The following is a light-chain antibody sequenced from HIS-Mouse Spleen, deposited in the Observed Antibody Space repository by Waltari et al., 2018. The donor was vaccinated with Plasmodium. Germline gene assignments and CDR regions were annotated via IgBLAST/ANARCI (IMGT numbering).Light chain of an antibody. Sequence: QSVLTQPPSVSAAPGPKVTNSRPARSPNLRHNYLPASHQLPGTATKLLIYSNNKRPSGMPDRFSGSKSGTSATLGITGLQTGDEADYYCGTWDSSLSAGVVFGGGTKLTVL. J-gene: IGLJ2*01. CDR3: GTWDSSLSAGVV. V-gene: IGLV1-51*01. CDR2: SNN. CDR1: SPNLRHNY.